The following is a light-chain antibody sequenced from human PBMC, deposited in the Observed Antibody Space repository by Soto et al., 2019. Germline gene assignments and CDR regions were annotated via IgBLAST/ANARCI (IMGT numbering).Light chain of an antibody. J-gene: IGLJ2*01. CDR1: SSDVGVYDF. CDR3: CSYTSSSTVL. V-gene: IGLV2-14*01. Sequence: QSALTQPASVSGSPGQSITISCTRTSSDVGVYDFVSWYQQQPAKAPKLLIYDVSYRPSGVSDRFSGSKSGNTASLTISGLQAEDEADYYCCSYTSSSTVLFGGGTKLTVL. CDR2: DVS.